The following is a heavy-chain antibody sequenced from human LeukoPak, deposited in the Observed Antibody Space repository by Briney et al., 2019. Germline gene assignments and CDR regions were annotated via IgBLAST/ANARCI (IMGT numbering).Heavy chain of an antibody. D-gene: IGHD1-26*01. V-gene: IGHV3-11*06. J-gene: IGHJ4*02. Sequence: GGSLRLSCASSGFTFSDYYMSWIRQAPGKGLEWVSHISGSSTYTNYADSVKGRFTISRDNANSSLYLQMDSLTAEDTAVFYCARVGSRGYYFDYWGQGTLVSVSS. CDR2: ISGSSTYT. CDR1: GFTFSDYY. CDR3: ARVGSRGYYFDY.